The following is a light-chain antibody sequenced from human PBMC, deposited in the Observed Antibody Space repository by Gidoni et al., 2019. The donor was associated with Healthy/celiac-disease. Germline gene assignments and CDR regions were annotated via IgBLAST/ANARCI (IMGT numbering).Light chain of an antibody. CDR1: QSVSSSY. CDR2: GAS. Sequence: EIVLPQSPGTLSLSLGDRATLSCRASQSVSSSYLAWYQQKPGQAPRILIYGASIRATGIPDRFSGSGSGTDFTLTISRLEPEDFAVYYCQQYGSSPGTFGQXTKVEIK. J-gene: IGKJ1*01. CDR3: QQYGSSPGT. V-gene: IGKV3-20*01.